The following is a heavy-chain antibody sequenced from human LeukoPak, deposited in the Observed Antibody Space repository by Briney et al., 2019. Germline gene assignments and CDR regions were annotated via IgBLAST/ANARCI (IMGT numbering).Heavy chain of an antibody. D-gene: IGHD2-2*01. V-gene: IGHV4-34*01. CDR3: ARGQRFYYYYSGMDV. Sequence: PSETLSLTCAVYGGSFSGYYWSWIRQPPGKGLEWIGEINHSGSTNYNPSLKSRVTISVDTSKNQFSLKLSSVTAADTAVYYCARGQRFYYYYSGMDVWGQGTTVTVSS. CDR1: GGSFSGYY. J-gene: IGHJ6*02. CDR2: INHSGST.